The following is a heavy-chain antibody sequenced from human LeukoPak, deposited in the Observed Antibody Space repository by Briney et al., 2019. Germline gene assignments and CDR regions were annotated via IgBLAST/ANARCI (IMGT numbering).Heavy chain of an antibody. CDR2: IIPIFGTT. J-gene: IGHJ4*02. V-gene: IGHV1-69*06. D-gene: IGHD3-22*01. CDR1: GGTFSSYA. CDR3: ARGFHRYYYDSGAYSVY. Sequence: SVKVSCKASGGTFSSYAISWVRQAPGQGLEWMGGIIPIFGTTNYAQKFQDRVTITADKSTSTAYMELSSLRSEDTAVYYCARGFHRYYYDSGAYSVYWGQGTLVTVSS.